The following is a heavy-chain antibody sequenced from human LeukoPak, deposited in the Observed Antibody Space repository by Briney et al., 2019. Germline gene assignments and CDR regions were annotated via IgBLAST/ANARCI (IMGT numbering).Heavy chain of an antibody. CDR3: ARQKPSAFPYYMDV. V-gene: IGHV4-4*02. D-gene: IGHD2-21*01. J-gene: IGHJ6*03. Sequence: SETLSLTCNVSGGSIDSAAWWNWVRQPPGKQLEWIGEIYHTGNANYNPSLKSRVTISVDTSKNQFSLKLSSVTAADTAVYYCARQKPSAFPYYMDVWGKGTTVTISS. CDR2: IYHTGNA. CDR1: GGSIDSAAW.